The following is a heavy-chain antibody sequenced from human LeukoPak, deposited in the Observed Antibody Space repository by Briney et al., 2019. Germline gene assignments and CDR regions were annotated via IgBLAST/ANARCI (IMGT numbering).Heavy chain of an antibody. J-gene: IGHJ5*02. CDR2: IFYSGRT. V-gene: IGHV4-59*11. CDR3: ARTGDYSKSTGGWFDP. Sequence: SETLSLTCTVSGGSISSHYWSWVRQAPGKGLEWIGYIFYSGRTNYSPPLKSRVTISIDTSKNQFSLRLTSVTTADTAVYFCARTGDYSKSTGGWFDPWGQGTLVTVSS. D-gene: IGHD4-11*01. CDR1: GGSISSHY.